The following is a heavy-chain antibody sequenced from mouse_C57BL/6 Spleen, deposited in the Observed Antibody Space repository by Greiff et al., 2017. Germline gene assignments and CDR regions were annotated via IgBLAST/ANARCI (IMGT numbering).Heavy chain of an antibody. V-gene: IGHV2-2*01. J-gene: IGHJ3*01. D-gene: IGHD3-2*02. CDR2: IWSGGST. CDR1: GFSLTSYG. Sequence: VKLQESGPGLVQPSQSLSITCTVSGFSLTSYGVHWVRQSPGKGLEWLGVIWSGGSTDYNAAFISRLSISKDNSKSQVFCKMNSLQADDTAIYYCAREGSSGPFAYWGQGTLVTVSA. CDR3: AREGSSGPFAY.